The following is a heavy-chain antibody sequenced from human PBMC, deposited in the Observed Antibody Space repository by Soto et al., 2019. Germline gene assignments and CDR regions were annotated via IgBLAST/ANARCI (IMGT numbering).Heavy chain of an antibody. CDR3: ARDVSIAAALYHY. CDR1: GYTFTSYA. CDR2: INAGNGNT. V-gene: IGHV1-3*01. D-gene: IGHD6-13*01. Sequence: ASVKVSCKASGYTFTSYAMHWVRQAPGQRLEWRGWINAGNGNTKYSQKFQGRVTITRDTSASTAYIELSSLRSEDTAVYYCARDVSIAAALYHYWGQGTLVTVSS. J-gene: IGHJ4*02.